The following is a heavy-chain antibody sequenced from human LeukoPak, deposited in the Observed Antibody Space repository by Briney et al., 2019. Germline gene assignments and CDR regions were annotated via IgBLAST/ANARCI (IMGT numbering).Heavy chain of an antibody. J-gene: IGHJ4*02. CDR2: ISSSSSYI. CDR1: GFTFSSYS. Sequence: PGGSLRLSCAASGFTFSSYSMNWVRQAPGKGLEWVSSISSSSSYIYYADSVKGRFTISRDNAKNSLYLQMNSLRAEDTAVYYCARAGLLWFGEFFDYWGQGTLVTVSS. V-gene: IGHV3-21*01. CDR3: ARAGLLWFGEFFDY. D-gene: IGHD3-10*01.